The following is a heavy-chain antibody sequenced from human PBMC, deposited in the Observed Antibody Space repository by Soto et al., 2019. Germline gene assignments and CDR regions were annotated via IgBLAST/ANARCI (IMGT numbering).Heavy chain of an antibody. CDR3: ARVTTDWYFDL. CDR2: INPSGGST. CDR1: GYTFTSFY. J-gene: IGHJ2*01. V-gene: IGHV1-46*01. Sequence: QVQLVQSGAEVKKPGASVKVSCKASGYTFTSFYMHWVRQAPGQGLEWMGIINPSGGSTSYAQKFQGRVTMTRDTSTSTVYMELSSLRSEDTAVYYCARVTTDWYFDLWGRGTLVTVSS.